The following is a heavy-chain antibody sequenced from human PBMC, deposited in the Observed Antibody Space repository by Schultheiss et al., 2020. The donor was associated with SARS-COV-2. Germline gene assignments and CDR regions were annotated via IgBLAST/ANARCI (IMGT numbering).Heavy chain of an antibody. CDR2: IYYSGIT. CDR1: GGSLSSYY. V-gene: IGHV4-59*01. Sequence: SETLSLTCTVSGGSLSSYYWSWIRQPPGKGLEWIGYIYYSGITNYNPSLRSRVTISVDTSKNQFSLKLSSVTAADTAVYYCARTGHYFDNSGIDYWGQGTLVTVSS. J-gene: IGHJ4*02. D-gene: IGHD3-22*01. CDR3: ARTGHYFDNSGIDY.